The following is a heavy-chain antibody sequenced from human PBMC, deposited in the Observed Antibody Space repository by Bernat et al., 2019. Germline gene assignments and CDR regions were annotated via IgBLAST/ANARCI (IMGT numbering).Heavy chain of an antibody. J-gene: IGHJ4*02. D-gene: IGHD3-10*01. Sequence: QVQLVESGGGVVQPGWSLRLSCAASGFTFSSYGMHWVRQAPGKGLEWVAVISYDGSNKYYADSVKGRFTISRDNSKNTLYLQMNSLRAEDTVVYYCAKGLDYYGSGSYLFDYWGQGTLVTVSS. V-gene: IGHV3-30*18. CDR2: ISYDGSNK. CDR3: AKGLDYYGSGSYLFDY. CDR1: GFTFSSYG.